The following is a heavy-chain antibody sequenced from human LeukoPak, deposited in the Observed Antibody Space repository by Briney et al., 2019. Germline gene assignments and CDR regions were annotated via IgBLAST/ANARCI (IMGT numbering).Heavy chain of an antibody. V-gene: IGHV1-46*01. CDR1: GYTFTSYY. D-gene: IGHD3-3*01. CDR3: ARVGRLEWLSAYDY. J-gene: IGHJ4*02. Sequence: ASVRVCCKASGYTFTSYYMHWVRQAPGQGPEWMGIINPSGGSTSYAQKFQGRVTMTRDTSTSTVYMELSSLRSEDTAVYYCARVGRLEWLSAYDYWGQGTLVTVSS. CDR2: INPSGGST.